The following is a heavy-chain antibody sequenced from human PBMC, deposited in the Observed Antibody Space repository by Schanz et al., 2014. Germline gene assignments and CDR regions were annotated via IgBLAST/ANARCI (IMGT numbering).Heavy chain of an antibody. V-gene: IGHV3-23*01. CDR3: AKHVRSLTGNDY. J-gene: IGHJ4*02. CDR2: ISGSGDST. D-gene: IGHD3-9*01. Sequence: EVQLLESGGGLVQPGGSLRLSCAASGFTFTNYAMTWVRQAPGKGLERVSGISGSGDSTHYADSVKGRFIISRDNSKNTLYLQVNSLRAEDTAVYYCAKHVRSLTGNDYWGQGTLVTVSS. CDR1: GFTFTNYA.